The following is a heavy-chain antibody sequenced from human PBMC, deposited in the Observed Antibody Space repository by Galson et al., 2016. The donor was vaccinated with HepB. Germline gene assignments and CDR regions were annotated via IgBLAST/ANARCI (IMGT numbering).Heavy chain of an antibody. J-gene: IGHJ4*02. V-gene: IGHV5-51*01. Sequence: QSGAEVKKPGESLKISCKGSGYSFISYWIGWVRQMPGKGLEWMGIIYPGDSDTRYSPSFQGQVAISADKSVSTAYLQWSSLKASDTAMYYCARGQSSSWCKDYFDYWGQGTLVTVSS. CDR3: ARGQSSSWCKDYFDY. CDR1: GYSFISYW. D-gene: IGHD6-13*01. CDR2: IYPGDSDT.